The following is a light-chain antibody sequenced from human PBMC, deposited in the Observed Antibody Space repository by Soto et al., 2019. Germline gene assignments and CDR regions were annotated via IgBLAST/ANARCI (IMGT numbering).Light chain of an antibody. CDR1: SSNIGSYY. V-gene: IGLV1-47*02. CDR3: AAWDDSLSRTV. Sequence: QAVLTQPPSASGTPGQRVTISCSGSSSNIGSYYVYWYQQFPGTAPKLPIYSNDQRPSGVPDRFSGSKSGTSASLAISGLRSEDEADYYCAAWDDSLSRTVFGGGTQLTVL. J-gene: IGLJ7*01. CDR2: SND.